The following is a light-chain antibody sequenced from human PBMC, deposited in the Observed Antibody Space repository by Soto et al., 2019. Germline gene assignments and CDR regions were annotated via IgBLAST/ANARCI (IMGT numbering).Light chain of an antibody. J-gene: IGLJ1*01. V-gene: IGLV2-14*03. Sequence: QSALTQPASVSDSPGQSITMSCIGTSSDIGSSDHVSWHQQHPGRAPKLIIYDVYNRPSGVSHRFSGSKTGNTASLIISGLQAEDEADYYCSSYTSTTSYVFGSRTKVTVL. CDR2: DVY. CDR3: SSYTSTTSYV. CDR1: SSDIGSSDH.